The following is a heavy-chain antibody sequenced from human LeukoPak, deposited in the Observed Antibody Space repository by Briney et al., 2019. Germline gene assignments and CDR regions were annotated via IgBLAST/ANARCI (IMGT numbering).Heavy chain of an antibody. CDR1: GGSISSYY. CDR2: IHYSGST. CDR3: ARTTEGYAGGPGYSYYYYMDV. D-gene: IGHD5-12*01. Sequence: SSETLSLTCTVSGGSISSYYWSWIRQPPGKGLEWIGYIHYSGSTHYNPSLKSRVTISVDTSKNQVSLKLRSVTAADTAVYYCARTTEGYAGGPGYSYYYYMDVWGKGTTVTISS. J-gene: IGHJ6*03. V-gene: IGHV4-59*01.